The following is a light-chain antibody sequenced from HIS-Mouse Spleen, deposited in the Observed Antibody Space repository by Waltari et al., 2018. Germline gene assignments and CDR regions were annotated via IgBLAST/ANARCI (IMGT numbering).Light chain of an antibody. J-gene: IGLJ3*02. CDR3: QSADSSGTWV. V-gene: IGLV3-25*03. Sequence: SYELTQPPSVSVSPGQTARITCSGDALPKHYAYWYQQKPGQAPVLVIYKDSGRPSGIPERLSGSSSGTTVTLTISGVQAEDDADYYCQSADSSGTWVFGGGTKLTVL. CDR2: KDS. CDR1: ALPKHY.